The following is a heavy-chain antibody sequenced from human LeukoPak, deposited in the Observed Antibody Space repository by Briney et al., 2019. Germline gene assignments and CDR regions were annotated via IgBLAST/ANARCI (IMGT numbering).Heavy chain of an antibody. Sequence: GGSLRLSCAASGLTFSTYAMHWVRQAPGQGLDWVAFIRHDGSIKYYADSVKGRFTISRDNSKNTLYLQMNSLRTEDTAVYYCARGDCSGDCYHPLYYWGQGSLVTVSS. CDR3: ARGDCSGDCYHPLYY. CDR1: GLTFSTYA. V-gene: IGHV3-30*02. D-gene: IGHD2-21*02. J-gene: IGHJ4*02. CDR2: IRHDGSIK.